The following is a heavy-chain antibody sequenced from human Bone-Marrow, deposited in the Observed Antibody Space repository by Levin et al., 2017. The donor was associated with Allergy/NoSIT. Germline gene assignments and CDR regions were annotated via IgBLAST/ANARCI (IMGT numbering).Heavy chain of an antibody. CDR3: ARAGRYDY. CDR1: GDSISSSNYY. CDR2: IYYSGNT. Sequence: SQTLSLTCTVSGDSISSSNYYWGWIRQPPGKGLEWIGSIYYSGNTYYNPSLKSLLTISVDTSKNQFSLQLRSVTAADTAVYYCARAGRYDYWGQGTLVTVAS. J-gene: IGHJ4*02. V-gene: IGHV4-39*07. D-gene: IGHD3-9*01.